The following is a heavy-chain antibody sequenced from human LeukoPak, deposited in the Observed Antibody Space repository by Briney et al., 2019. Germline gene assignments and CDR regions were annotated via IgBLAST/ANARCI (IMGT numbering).Heavy chain of an antibody. Sequence: ASVKVFCKASGYTFGTSSISWVRQAPGQRPEWMGWISPNNGNTHYAQGVQGRVTMTADTSRSTAYMELRSLRSDDTAVYYCTRVRNSNNWWGAFDIWGQGTMVTVSS. CDR1: GYTFGTSS. CDR3: TRVRNSNNWWGAFDI. CDR2: ISPNNGNT. V-gene: IGHV1-18*01. J-gene: IGHJ3*02. D-gene: IGHD1-1*01.